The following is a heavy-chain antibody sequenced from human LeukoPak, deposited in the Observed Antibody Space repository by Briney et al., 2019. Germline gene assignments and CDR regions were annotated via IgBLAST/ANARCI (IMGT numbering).Heavy chain of an antibody. J-gene: IGHJ4*02. CDR2: ISGSGDTT. CDR3: AKDREGLSSGYDLGYFDY. V-gene: IGHV3-23*01. D-gene: IGHD5-12*01. Sequence: GGSLRLSCAASGFTFSSYAMNWVRQAPGKGLEWVSAISGSGDTTYYADSVKGRFTISRDNSKNTLFLQMNSLRAEDTAVYYCAKDREGLSSGYDLGYFDYWGQGTLVTVSS. CDR1: GFTFSSYA.